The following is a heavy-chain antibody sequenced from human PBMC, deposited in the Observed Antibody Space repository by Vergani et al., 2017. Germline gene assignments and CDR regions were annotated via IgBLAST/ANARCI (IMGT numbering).Heavy chain of an antibody. CDR1: GGSVRTSIGYY. Sequence: QVQLQESGPGLVKPSQTLSLSCTVSGGSVRTSIGYYWTWIRQPAGKTLELIWEIFSSGTTNYNPSFKNRVTMSVDTSKNQFSLKLNSVTAADTAVYYCARGSRAEGGSGPDKWGQGTLVTVSS. CDR3: ARGSRAEGGSGPDK. V-gene: IGHV4-61*02. D-gene: IGHD6-13*01. CDR2: IFSSGTT. J-gene: IGHJ4*02.